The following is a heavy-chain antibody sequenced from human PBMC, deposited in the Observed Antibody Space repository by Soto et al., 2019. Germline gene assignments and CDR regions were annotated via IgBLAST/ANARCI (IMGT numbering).Heavy chain of an antibody. Sequence: PGGSLRLSCAASGFTFSSYAMSWVRQAQGKGLEWVSAISGSGGSTYYADSVKGRFTISRDNSKNTLYLQMNSLRAEDTAVYYCAKGRYYGSREYYFDFWGQGTLVTVSS. D-gene: IGHD3-10*01. V-gene: IGHV3-23*01. CDR2: ISGSGGST. J-gene: IGHJ4*02. CDR1: GFTFSSYA. CDR3: AKGRYYGSREYYFDF.